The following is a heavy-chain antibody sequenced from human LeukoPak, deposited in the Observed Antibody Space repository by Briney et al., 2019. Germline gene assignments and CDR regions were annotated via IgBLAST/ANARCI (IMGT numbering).Heavy chain of an antibody. Sequence: SETLSLTCTVSGGSISSYYWSWIRQPPGKGLEWIGYIYYSGSTNYNPFLKSRVTISVDTSKNQFSLKLSSVTAADTAVYYCARVSSSWYPNYYYGMDVWGQGTTVTVSS. D-gene: IGHD6-13*01. CDR1: GGSISSYY. CDR3: ARVSSSWYPNYYYGMDV. V-gene: IGHV4-59*01. J-gene: IGHJ6*02. CDR2: IYYSGST.